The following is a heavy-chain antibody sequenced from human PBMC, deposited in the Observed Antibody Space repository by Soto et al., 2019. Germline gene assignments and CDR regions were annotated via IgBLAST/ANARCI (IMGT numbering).Heavy chain of an antibody. V-gene: IGHV4-59*01. CDR1: GVSLTSYY. Sequence: NPSETLSLTCSVSGVSLTSYYWSWIRQTPGKTLEWIGCIFYNGTTNYNPSLKSRVTISLDMSKNQFSLKLNSVTAEDTALYYCARGKGPHRYWRQGTLVTASS. CDR3: ARGKGPHRY. J-gene: IGHJ4*02. CDR2: IFYNGTT.